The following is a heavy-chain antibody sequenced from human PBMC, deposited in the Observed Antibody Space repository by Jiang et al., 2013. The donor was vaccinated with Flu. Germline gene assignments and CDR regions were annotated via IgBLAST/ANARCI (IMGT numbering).Heavy chain of an antibody. D-gene: IGHD3-3*01. V-gene: IGHV4-38-2*01. CDR1: GYSISSGYY. J-gene: IGHJ5*02. CDR3: ARALRGMVADYDFWSGYFGLPGSVGFDP. Sequence: SLTCAVSGYSISSGYYWGWIRQPPGKGLEWIGSIYHSGSTYYNPSLKSRVTISVDTSKNQFSLKLSSVTAADTAVYYCARALRGMVADYDFWSGYFGLPGSVGFDPWGQGTLVTVSS. CDR2: IYHSGST.